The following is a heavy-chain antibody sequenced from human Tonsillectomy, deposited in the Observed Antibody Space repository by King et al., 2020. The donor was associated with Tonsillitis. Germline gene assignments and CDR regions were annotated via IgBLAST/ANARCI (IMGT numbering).Heavy chain of an antibody. V-gene: IGHV3-30*04. Sequence: VQLVESGGGVVQPGRSLRLSCAASGFTFSSYAMHWVRQAPGKGLEWVAVISYDGSNKYYADSVKGRFTISRDNSKNTLYLQMNSLRAEDTAVYYCARAYDSSGYYYFFWGLADAFDIWSQGTMVTVSS. CDR3: ARAYDSSGYYYFFWGLADAFDI. D-gene: IGHD3-22*01. CDR1: GFTFSSYA. J-gene: IGHJ3*02. CDR2: ISYDGSNK.